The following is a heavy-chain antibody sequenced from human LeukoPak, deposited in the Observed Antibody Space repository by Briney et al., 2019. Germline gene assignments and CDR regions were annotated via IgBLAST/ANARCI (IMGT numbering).Heavy chain of an antibody. CDR2: IYYTGTT. CDR3: ARYHQPSGPNWLDR. CDR1: GGSISTYF. D-gene: IGHD2-15*01. V-gene: IGHV4-59*01. J-gene: IGHJ5*02. Sequence: PSETLSLTCTVSGGSISTYFWTWIRQFPGKGLEWIGYIYYTGTTSYNPSLKSRVTISVDTSKNQFSLSLRSVTAADTAVYYCARYHQPSGPNWLDRWGQGTLVTVSS.